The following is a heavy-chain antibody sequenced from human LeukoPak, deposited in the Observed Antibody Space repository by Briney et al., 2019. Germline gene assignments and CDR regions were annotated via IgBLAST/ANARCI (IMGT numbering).Heavy chain of an antibody. J-gene: IGHJ3*02. D-gene: IGHD2-2*01. V-gene: IGHV1-2*02. CDR2: INPNSGGT. CDR1: GYTFTGYY. Sequence: GASVEVSCKASGYTFTGYYMHWVRQAPGQGLEWMGWINPNSGGTNYAQKFQGRVTMTRDTSISTAYMELSRLRSDDTAVYYCARLIVVVPAAEGNDAFDIWGQGTMVTVSS. CDR3: ARLIVVVPAAEGNDAFDI.